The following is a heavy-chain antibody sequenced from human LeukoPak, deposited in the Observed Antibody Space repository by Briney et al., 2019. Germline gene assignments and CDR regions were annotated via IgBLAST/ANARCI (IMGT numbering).Heavy chain of an antibody. J-gene: IGHJ3*02. V-gene: IGHV1-2*02. D-gene: IGHD2-21*02. CDR1: GYSFTGYY. CDR3: ARDDGGDSNNAFDI. CDR2: INAKSGGT. Sequence: ASVKVSCKASGYSFTGYYMHWVRQAPGQGLEWMGWINAKSGGTNYAQKFQGRVTMTRDTSSSTAYMELSRLGSDDTAVYYCARDDGGDSNNAFDIWGRGTMVTVSS.